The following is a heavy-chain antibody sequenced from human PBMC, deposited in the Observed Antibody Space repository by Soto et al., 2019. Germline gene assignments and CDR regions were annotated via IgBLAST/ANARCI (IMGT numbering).Heavy chain of an antibody. CDR2: INHSGST. J-gene: IGHJ6*02. CDR3: ARGGAYYDSSGYYYYYGMDV. V-gene: IGHV4-34*01. Sequence: SETLSLTCAVYGGSFSGYYWSWIRQPPGKGLEWIGEINHSGSTNYNPSLKSRVTISVDTSKNQFSLKLSSVTAADTAVYYCARGGAYYDSSGYYYYYGMDVWGQGTTVTVSS. D-gene: IGHD3-22*01. CDR1: GGSFSGYY.